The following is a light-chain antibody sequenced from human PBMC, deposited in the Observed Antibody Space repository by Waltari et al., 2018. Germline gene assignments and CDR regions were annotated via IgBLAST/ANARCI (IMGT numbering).Light chain of an antibody. V-gene: IGLV2-14*03. J-gene: IGLJ2*01. CDR1: SPYIGSYYY. CDR3: SSFTSSGAPHVV. CDR2: DVT. Sequence: QSALTQPASVSGSPGQSITIPCTGTSPYIGSYYYVSWYQQHPGKVPKLLIYDVTKRPSGVSSRFSGSTSGNTASLTISGLQTEDEADYFCSSFTSSGAPHVVFGGGTKVTVL.